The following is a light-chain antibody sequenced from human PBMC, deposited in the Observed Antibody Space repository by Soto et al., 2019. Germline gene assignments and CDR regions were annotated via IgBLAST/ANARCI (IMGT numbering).Light chain of an antibody. Sequence: VLTHSPFALSSSPVDRASLSFMASQSLSRYFLAWYQHKPGQAPRLLISGASRRATGIPARFSGSGSGTDFTLTIPSLQPEDFATYYCQQSNNHPISFGQGTRLEIK. CDR2: GAS. J-gene: IGKJ5*01. V-gene: IGKV3D-20*02. CDR3: QQSNNHPIS. CDR1: QSLSRYF.